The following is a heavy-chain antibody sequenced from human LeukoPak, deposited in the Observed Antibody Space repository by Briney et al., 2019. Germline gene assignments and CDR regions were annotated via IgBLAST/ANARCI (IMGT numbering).Heavy chain of an antibody. CDR1: GFTFSSYA. J-gene: IGHJ6*02. Sequence: PGGSLRLSCAASGFTFSSYAMSWVRQAPGKGLEWVSAISGSGGSTYYADSVKGRFTISRDNSKNTLYLQMNSLRAEDTAVYYCAKAAVRGVILYYYYGMDVWGQGTTVTVSS. CDR2: ISGSGGST. CDR3: AKAAVRGVILYYYYGMDV. D-gene: IGHD3-10*01. V-gene: IGHV3-23*01.